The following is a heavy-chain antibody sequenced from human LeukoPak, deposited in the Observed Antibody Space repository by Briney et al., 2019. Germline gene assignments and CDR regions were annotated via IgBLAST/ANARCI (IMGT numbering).Heavy chain of an antibody. Sequence: GRSLRLSCAASGFTFDDYAMHWVRQAPGKGLEWVSGISWNSGSIGYADSVKGRFTISRDNAKNSLYLQMNSLRAEDTALYYCAKPLERYYYYGMDVWGQGTTVTVSS. CDR3: AKPLERYYYYGMDV. V-gene: IGHV3-9*01. J-gene: IGHJ6*02. CDR1: GFTFDDYA. D-gene: IGHD5-24*01. CDR2: ISWNSGSI.